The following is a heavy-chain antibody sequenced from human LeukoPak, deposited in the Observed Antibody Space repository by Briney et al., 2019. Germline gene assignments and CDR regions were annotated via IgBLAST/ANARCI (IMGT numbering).Heavy chain of an antibody. CDR2: INPNSGGT. Sequence: ASVKVSCKASGYTFTDYSMHWARQAPGQGLEWMGWINPNSGGTNYAQKFQGRVTMTRDTSISTAYMELSGLRSDDTAVFYCARNTYYYDNSAGTFDFWGQGTLVTVSS. CDR3: ARNTYYYDNSAGTFDF. J-gene: IGHJ4*02. D-gene: IGHD3-22*01. CDR1: GYTFTDYS. V-gene: IGHV1-2*02.